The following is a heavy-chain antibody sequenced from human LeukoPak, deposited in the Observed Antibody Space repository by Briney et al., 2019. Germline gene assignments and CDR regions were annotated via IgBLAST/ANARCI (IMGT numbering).Heavy chain of an antibody. J-gene: IGHJ6*03. Sequence: PSETLSLTCTVSGGSISSSSYYWGWIRQPPGKGLEWIGSIYYSGSTYYNPSLKSRVTISVDTSKNQFSLKLSSVTAADTAVYYCARSLAYRWFGELLPYYYYMDVWGKGTTVTVSS. CDR3: ARSLAYRWFGELLPYYYYMDV. CDR1: GGSISSSSYY. CDR2: IYYSGST. V-gene: IGHV4-39*07. D-gene: IGHD3-10*01.